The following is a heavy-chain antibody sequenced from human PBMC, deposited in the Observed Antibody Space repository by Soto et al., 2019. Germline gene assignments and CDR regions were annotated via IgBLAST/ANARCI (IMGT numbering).Heavy chain of an antibody. Sequence: SETLSLTCAVSGGSFSAFYWSWIRQPPGKGLKWIGEINHSGGTNYNPSLKGRVTISVDTSNSQFSLNLTSVTAADTAVYYCARGRVLRSFDWSRPFDYWGQGTRVTVSS. D-gene: IGHD3-9*01. CDR1: GGSFSAFY. CDR3: ARGRVLRSFDWSRPFDY. V-gene: IGHV4-34*01. CDR2: INHSGGT. J-gene: IGHJ4*02.